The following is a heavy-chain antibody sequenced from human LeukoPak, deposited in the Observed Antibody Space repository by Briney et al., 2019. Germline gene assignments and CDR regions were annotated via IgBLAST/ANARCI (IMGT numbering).Heavy chain of an antibody. CDR1: GFTFSSYA. Sequence: GRSLRLSCAASGFTFSSYAMHWVRQAPGKGLEWVAVISYDGSNKYYADSVKGRFTISRDNSKNTLYLQMNSLRAEDTAVYYCVSTQTFDYWGQGTLVTVSS. J-gene: IGHJ4*02. CDR3: VSTQTFDY. CDR2: ISYDGSNK. V-gene: IGHV3-30*04.